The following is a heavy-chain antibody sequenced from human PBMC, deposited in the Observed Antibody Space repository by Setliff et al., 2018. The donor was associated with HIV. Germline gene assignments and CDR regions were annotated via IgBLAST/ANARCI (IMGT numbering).Heavy chain of an antibody. V-gene: IGHV3-21*01. CDR3: ARGETYYYDSSGYY. D-gene: IGHD3-22*01. CDR1: GFTFSSYS. CDR2: ISSSSYI. Sequence: GSLRLSCAASGFTFSSYSMNWVRQAPGKGLEWVSSISSSSYIYYADSVKGRFTISRDNAKNSLYLQMNSLRAEDTAVYYCARGETYYYDSSGYYWGQGTLVTVSS. J-gene: IGHJ4*02.